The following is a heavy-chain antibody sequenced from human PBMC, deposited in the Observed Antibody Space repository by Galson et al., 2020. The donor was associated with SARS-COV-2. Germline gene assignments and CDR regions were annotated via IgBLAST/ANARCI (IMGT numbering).Heavy chain of an antibody. Sequence: GGSLRLSCAASGFTFSSYTMNWVRQAPGTGLEWVSLISSSSSYIYYADSVKGRFTISRDNAKNSLYLQMNSLRVEDTAVYYCARADYSGSTFDIWGQGTMVTVSS. V-gene: IGHV3-21*01. CDR1: GFTFSSYT. CDR3: ARADYSGSTFDI. J-gene: IGHJ3*02. CDR2: ISSSSSYI. D-gene: IGHD5-12*01.